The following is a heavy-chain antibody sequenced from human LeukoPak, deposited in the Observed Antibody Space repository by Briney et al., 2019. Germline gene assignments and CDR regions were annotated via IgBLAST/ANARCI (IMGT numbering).Heavy chain of an antibody. D-gene: IGHD3-22*01. CDR3: ARQLYYYDREAAGAFDI. Sequence: SETLSLTCTVSGGSISSSSYYWGWIRQPPGKGLEWIGSIYYSGSTYYNPPLKSRVTISVDTSKNQFSLKLSSVTAADTAVYYCARQLYYYDREAAGAFDIWGQGTMVTVSS. CDR1: GGSISSSSYY. J-gene: IGHJ3*02. V-gene: IGHV4-39*01. CDR2: IYYSGST.